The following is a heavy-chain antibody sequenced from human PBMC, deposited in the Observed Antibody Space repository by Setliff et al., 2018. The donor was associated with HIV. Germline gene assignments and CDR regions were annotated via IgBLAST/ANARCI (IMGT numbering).Heavy chain of an antibody. J-gene: IGHJ6*03. D-gene: IGHD3-22*01. CDR3: ARLGDNSDWRSNHFFYYFDV. CDR1: GGSISSSNYY. CDR2: LFHTGSS. Sequence: SETLSLTCTVSGGSISSSNYYWGWVRQPPGQGLEWLGNLFHTGSSYFNPSLKSRLTMSVDTSKNQFSLSLISMTAADSAVYFCARLGDNSDWRSNHFFYYFDVWGKGTTVTSP. V-gene: IGHV4-39*01.